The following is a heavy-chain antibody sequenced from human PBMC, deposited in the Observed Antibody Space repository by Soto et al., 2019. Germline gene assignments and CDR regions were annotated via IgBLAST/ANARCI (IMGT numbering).Heavy chain of an antibody. J-gene: IGHJ6*03. CDR1: GFTFSNYW. CDR3: ARGDCVGGTCYSLAGSFYYYMDV. D-gene: IGHD2-15*01. Sequence: EVQLVESGGGLVQPGGSLRLSCAASGFTFSNYWTYWVRQAPGKGLEWVSRINGDGSVSSYADSVKGRLTISRDNVKNTLYLQMDSLRAEDTAVYYCARGDCVGGTCYSLAGSFYYYMDVWGKGTTVTVFS. CDR2: INGDGSVS. V-gene: IGHV3-74*02.